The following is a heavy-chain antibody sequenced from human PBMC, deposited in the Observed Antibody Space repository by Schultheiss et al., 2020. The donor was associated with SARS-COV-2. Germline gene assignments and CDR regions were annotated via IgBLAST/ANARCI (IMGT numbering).Heavy chain of an antibody. CDR3: TRTHGVYTGSYYGY. J-gene: IGHJ4*03. V-gene: IGHV3-NL1*01. CDR2: IYSGGST. CDR1: GFTFSSYG. D-gene: IGHD1-26*01. Sequence: GGSLRLSCAASGFTFSSYGMHWVRQGPGKGLVWVSVIYSGGSTYYADSVKGRFTISRDNAKNSLYLQMNSLRAEDTGVYYCTRTHGVYTGSYYGYWGQGALVTGSS.